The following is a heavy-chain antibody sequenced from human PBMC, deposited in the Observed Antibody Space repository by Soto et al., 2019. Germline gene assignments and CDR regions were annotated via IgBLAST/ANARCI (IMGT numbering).Heavy chain of an antibody. D-gene: IGHD2-15*01. J-gene: IGHJ5*02. Sequence: SETLSLTCTVSGGSISSYYWSWIRQPPGKGLEWIGYIYYSGSTNYNPSLKSRVTISVDTSKNQFSLKLSSVTAADTAVYYCARDRRDVLGVAPTILCYSWCAPGAQGTLVPVAS. CDR2: IYYSGST. V-gene: IGHV4-59*01. CDR1: GGSISSYY. CDR3: ARDRRDVLGVAPTILCYSWCAP.